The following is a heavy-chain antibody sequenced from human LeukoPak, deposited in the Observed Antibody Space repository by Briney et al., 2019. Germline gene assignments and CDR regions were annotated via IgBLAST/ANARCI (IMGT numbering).Heavy chain of an antibody. J-gene: IGHJ6*03. Sequence: GGSLRLSCAASGFTFISHTMSWIRQAPGKGLEWVSGVSGNGANTYYADSVKGRFTISRDFYSDTLYLEMNSLRVEDTAIYYCARGVRGDCRSTSCYVLYYYYYMDVWGEGTSVTVSS. CDR3: ARGVRGDCRSTSCYVLYYYYYMDV. CDR2: VSGNGANT. CDR1: GFTFISHT. V-gene: IGHV3-23*01. D-gene: IGHD2-2*01.